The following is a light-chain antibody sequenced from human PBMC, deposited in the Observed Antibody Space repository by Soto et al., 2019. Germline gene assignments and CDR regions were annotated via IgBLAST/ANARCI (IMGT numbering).Light chain of an antibody. CDR2: DAS. Sequence: EIVLTQSPATLSLSPGERVTLSCRASQSVSSYFAWYQQKPGLAPRLLIYDASTRAAGIPARFSGSGSGTDFTLTISSLEPDDFAVYYCQQRSDWPLTFGVGTKVEI. J-gene: IGKJ4*01. CDR1: QSVSSY. CDR3: QQRSDWPLT. V-gene: IGKV3-11*01.